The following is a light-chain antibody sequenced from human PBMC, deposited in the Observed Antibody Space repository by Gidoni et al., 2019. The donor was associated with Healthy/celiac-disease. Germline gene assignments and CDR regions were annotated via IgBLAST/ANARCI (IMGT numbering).Light chain of an antibody. CDR2: AEA. CDR3: QQSYSTPPLT. Sequence: DIQMTQSPSSLSASVGDRVTITSRARQSISSYLNWYQQKPGNPPKHLIYAEASLQSGGPSRFIGSGSGTDFTLPNSSLQQAEYATYYCQQSYSTPPLTFGGGTKVEIK. J-gene: IGKJ4*01. V-gene: IGKV1-39*01. CDR1: QSISSY.